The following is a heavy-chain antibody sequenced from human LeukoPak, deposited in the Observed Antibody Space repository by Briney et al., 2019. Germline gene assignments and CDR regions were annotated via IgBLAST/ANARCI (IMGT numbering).Heavy chain of an antibody. V-gene: IGHV4-59*01. Sequence: SETLSLTCTVSGGSISSYYWSWIRQPPGKGLEWIGYIYYSGSTNYNPSLKSRVTISVDTPKNQFSLKLSSVTAADTAVYYCARDHNGYFMIDYWGQGTLVTVSS. D-gene: IGHD3-22*01. CDR2: IYYSGST. CDR1: GGSISSYY. J-gene: IGHJ4*02. CDR3: ARDHNGYFMIDY.